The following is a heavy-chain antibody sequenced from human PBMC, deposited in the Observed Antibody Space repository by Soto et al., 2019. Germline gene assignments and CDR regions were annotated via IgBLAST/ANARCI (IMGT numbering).Heavy chain of an antibody. D-gene: IGHD3-16*01. CDR1: RYSISSGNW. CDR2: MSYSGTT. J-gene: IGHJ4*02. V-gene: IGHV4-28*01. CDR3: GRIPRLGDPFDY. Sequence: QVQLQESGPGLVKPSDTLSLTCVVSRYSISSGNWWGCIRQPPGKGLEWLAYMSYSGTTYYNPYLKSRVPMSIDTSKNQFSLRMSSVTAVDTAVYYCGRIPRLGDPFDYWGQGILVTVS.